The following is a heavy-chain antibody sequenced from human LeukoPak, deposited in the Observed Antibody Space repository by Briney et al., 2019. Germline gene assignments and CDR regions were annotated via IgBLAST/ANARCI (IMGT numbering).Heavy chain of an antibody. CDR3: ARVPYSSGWYNFDY. V-gene: IGHV1-18*01. Sequence: ASVKVSCKASGHTFTSYGISWVRQAPGQGLEWMGWISAHNGNTNYAQKLQGRVTMTTDTSTSTAYMELRSLRSDDTAVYYCARVPYSSGWYNFDYWGQGTLVTVSS. CDR2: ISAHNGNT. J-gene: IGHJ4*02. D-gene: IGHD6-19*01. CDR1: GHTFTSYG.